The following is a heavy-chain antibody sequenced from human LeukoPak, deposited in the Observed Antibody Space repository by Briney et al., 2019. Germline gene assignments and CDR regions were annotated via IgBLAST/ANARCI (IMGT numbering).Heavy chain of an antibody. D-gene: IGHD2-2*01. J-gene: IGHJ3*02. Sequence: GGSLRLSCAGSGFTFSDHFMDWVRQAPGKGLEWLGHIRNKAKSHTTEYAASVKGRFTISRDDSKNSVYLQMNSLKTEDTAVYYCAREAYCISTSCYETDAFDIWGQGAMVPSL. CDR1: GFTFSDHF. V-gene: IGHV3-72*01. CDR3: AREAYCISTSCYETDAFDI. CDR2: IRNKAKSHTT.